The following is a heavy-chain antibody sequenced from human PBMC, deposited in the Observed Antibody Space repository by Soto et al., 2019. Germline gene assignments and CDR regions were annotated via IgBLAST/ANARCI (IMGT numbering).Heavy chain of an antibody. CDR3: ARDRVESGYPEYFQH. D-gene: IGHD3-22*01. J-gene: IGHJ1*01. CDR1: GFTVSSNY. Sequence: PGXSLRLSCAASGFTVSSNYLSWFRQAPGKGLEWVSVIYSGGSTYYADSVKGRFTISRDNSKNTLYLQMNSLRAEDTAVYYCARDRVESGYPEYFQHWGQGTLVTVSS. V-gene: IGHV3-53*01. CDR2: IYSGGST.